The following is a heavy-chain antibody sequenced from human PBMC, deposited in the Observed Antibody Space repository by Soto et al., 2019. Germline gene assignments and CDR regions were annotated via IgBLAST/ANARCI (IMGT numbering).Heavy chain of an antibody. Sequence: EVQLLESGGGLVQPGGSLRLSCAASGFTFSNCAMRWVRQAPGKGLEWVSGISGSGGRTFYADSVKGRFAISRDNSKNTLNLQMNSLRVEDTDVYYCAKEYCSSTSCYGGFGYWGQGTLVTVSS. CDR2: ISGSGGRT. V-gene: IGHV3-23*01. CDR3: AKEYCSSTSCYGGFGY. D-gene: IGHD2-2*01. CDR1: GFTFSNCA. J-gene: IGHJ4*02.